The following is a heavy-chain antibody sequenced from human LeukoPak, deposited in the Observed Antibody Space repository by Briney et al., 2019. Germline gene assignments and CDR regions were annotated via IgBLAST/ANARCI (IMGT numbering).Heavy chain of an antibody. CDR1: GGSISSYY. V-gene: IGHV4-59*01. Sequence: SETLSLTFTVSGGSISSYYWSWIRQPPGKGLEWIGYIYYSGSTNYNPSLKSRVTISVNTSKNQFSLKLSSVTAADTAVYYCARINSAVAAYFDYWGQGTLVTVSS. D-gene: IGHD6-19*01. J-gene: IGHJ4*02. CDR3: ARINSAVAAYFDY. CDR2: IYYSGST.